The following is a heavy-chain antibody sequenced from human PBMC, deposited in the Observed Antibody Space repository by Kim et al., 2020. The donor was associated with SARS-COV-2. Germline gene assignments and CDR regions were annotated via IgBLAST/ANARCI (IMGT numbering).Heavy chain of an antibody. CDR1: GFTFSSYA. J-gene: IGHJ6*02. CDR3: AKDVWFGGTGYYYYGMDV. CDR2: ISGSGGST. Sequence: GGSLRLSCAASGFTFSSYAMSWVRQAPGKGLEWVSAISGSGGSTYYADSVKGRFTISRDNSKNTLYLQMNSLRAEDTAVYYCAKDVWFGGTGYYYYGMDVWGQGTTVTVSS. V-gene: IGHV3-23*01. D-gene: IGHD3-10*01.